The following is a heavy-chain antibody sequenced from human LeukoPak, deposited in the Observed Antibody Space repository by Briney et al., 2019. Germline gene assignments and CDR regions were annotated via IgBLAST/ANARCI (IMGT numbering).Heavy chain of an antibody. D-gene: IGHD2/OR15-2a*01. V-gene: IGHV3-48*03. CDR1: GFTFNSYE. CDR3: ARIGTTTRGPAGLDV. Sequence: GGSLRLSCAASGFTFNSYEMNWVRQAPGKGLEWVSYIASGGGANRFYSESVKGRFTISRDNAKNSLYLHMNSLRAEDTGVYYCARIGTTTRGPAGLDVWGQGTTVTVSS. CDR2: IASGGGANR. J-gene: IGHJ6*02.